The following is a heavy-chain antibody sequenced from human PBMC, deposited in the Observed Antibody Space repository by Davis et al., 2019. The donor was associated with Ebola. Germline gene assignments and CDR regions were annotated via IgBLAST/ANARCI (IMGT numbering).Heavy chain of an antibody. Sequence: ASVKVSCKAFGYTFTNYYVHWVRQAPGQGLEWMGVINPSAGYTNYAQKFQGRVTITRDTSTSTVYMEVRRLRSDDTAVYYRARDGPDYYGLDVWGQGTAVTVSS. V-gene: IGHV1-46*01. CDR3: ARDGPDYYGLDV. CDR2: INPSAGYT. J-gene: IGHJ6*02. CDR1: GYTFTNYY.